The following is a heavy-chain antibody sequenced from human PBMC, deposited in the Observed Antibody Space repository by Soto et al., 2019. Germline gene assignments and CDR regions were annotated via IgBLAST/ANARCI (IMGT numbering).Heavy chain of an antibody. J-gene: IGHJ4*02. Sequence: PSETLSLTCTVSGGSISSYYWSWIRQPPGKGLEWIGYIYYSGSTNYNPSLKSRVTISVDTSKNQFSLKLSSVTAADTAVYYCASQGAWYYDSSGYLGSYFDYWGQGTLVTVS. V-gene: IGHV4-59*08. D-gene: IGHD3-22*01. CDR2: IYYSGST. CDR1: GGSISSYY. CDR3: ASQGAWYYDSSGYLGSYFDY.